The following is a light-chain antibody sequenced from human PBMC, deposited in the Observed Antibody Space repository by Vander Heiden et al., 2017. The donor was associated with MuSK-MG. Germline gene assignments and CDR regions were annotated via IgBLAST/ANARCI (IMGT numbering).Light chain of an antibody. CDR3: QQSYSTPIT. CDR2: AAS. Sequence: DFQMTQFTSSLSASVGDRVTITCRASKSISSYLNWYQQKPGKAPKLLIYAASSLQSGVPSRFSGSGSGTDFTLTISSLQPEDFATYYCQQSYSTPITFGQGTRLGIK. J-gene: IGKJ5*01. CDR1: KSISSY. V-gene: IGKV1-39*01.